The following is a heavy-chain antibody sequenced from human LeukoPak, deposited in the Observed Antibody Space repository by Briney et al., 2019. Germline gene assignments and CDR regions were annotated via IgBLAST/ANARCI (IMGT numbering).Heavy chain of an antibody. CDR1: GFPFSSYA. CDR3: AKNQAPPATVTTDYFDY. J-gene: IGHJ4*02. CDR2: ISYDGSNK. V-gene: IGHV3-30*18. Sequence: GGSLRLSCAASGFPFSSYALHWVRQAPGKGLEWVAVISYDGSNKYYADSVKGRFTISRDNSKNTLYLQMNSLRAEDTAVYYCAKNQAPPATVTTDYFDYWGQGTLVTVSS. D-gene: IGHD4-4*01.